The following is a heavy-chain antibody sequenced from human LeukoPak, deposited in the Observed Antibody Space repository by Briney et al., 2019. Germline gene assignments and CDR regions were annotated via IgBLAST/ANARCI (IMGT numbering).Heavy chain of an antibody. CDR1: GCTFSSYS. V-gene: IGHV3-21*01. Sequence: GGSLRVSCPASGCTFSSYSMNWVRQAPGKGLEWVSSISSSSNYIDYADSVKGRFTISRDTARNSLYLQMNSLRAEDTAVYYCARTRYCSCSNCHIAFDIWGQGTVVTVSS. CDR2: ISSSSNYI. J-gene: IGHJ3*02. CDR3: ARTRYCSCSNCHIAFDI. D-gene: IGHD2-15*01.